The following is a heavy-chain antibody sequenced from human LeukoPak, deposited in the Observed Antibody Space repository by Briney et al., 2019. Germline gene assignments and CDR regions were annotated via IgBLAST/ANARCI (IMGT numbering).Heavy chain of an antibody. V-gene: IGHV5-51*01. CDR2: IWPGDSDT. Sequence: GESLKISCKGSGYSFTSYWIGWVRQMPGKGLEWMGIIWPGDSDTRYSPSFQGQVTISADKSISTAYLQWSSLKASDTAIYYCARQYYDILTGFYIHFDYWGQGTLVTVSS. J-gene: IGHJ4*02. D-gene: IGHD3-9*01. CDR1: GYSFTSYW. CDR3: ARQYYDILTGFYIHFDY.